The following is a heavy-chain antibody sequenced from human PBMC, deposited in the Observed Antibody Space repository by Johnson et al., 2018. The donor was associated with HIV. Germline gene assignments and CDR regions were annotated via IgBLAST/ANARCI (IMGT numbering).Heavy chain of an antibody. J-gene: IGHJ3*02. D-gene: IGHD2-15*01. V-gene: IGHV3-30-3*01. CDR3: ARDDGGGGDAFDI. CDR1: GFTFSNYA. Sequence: QVQLVESGGGVVQPGRSLRLSCAASGFTFSNYAMHWVRQAPGKGLEWVAVISYDGSNKYSAASVKGRFTISRDNSKNTLYLQMNSLRAEDTAVYYCARDDGGGGDAFDIWGQGTKVTVSS. CDR2: ISYDGSNK.